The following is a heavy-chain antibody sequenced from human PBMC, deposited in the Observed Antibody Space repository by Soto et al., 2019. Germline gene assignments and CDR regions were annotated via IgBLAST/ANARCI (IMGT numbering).Heavy chain of an antibody. V-gene: IGHV3-53*01. CDR3: AKNQERELPRAIDF. D-gene: IGHD1-7*01. J-gene: IGHJ4*02. CDR1: GFTVNSSY. Sequence: GGSLRLSCAASGFTVNSSYMTWIRQAPGKGLQWVADISSGGTTKYADSVRGRFSISRDRSKNTLYPQMSSLRAEDTALYYCAKNQERELPRAIDFWGQGTLVTVSS. CDR2: ISSGGTT.